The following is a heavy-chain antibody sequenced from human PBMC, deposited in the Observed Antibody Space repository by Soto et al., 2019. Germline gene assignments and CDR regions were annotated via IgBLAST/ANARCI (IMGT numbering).Heavy chain of an antibody. CDR3: ARVVIVRYYDSSGYYRTYYFDY. D-gene: IGHD3-22*01. CDR2: IYYSGST. Sequence: SETLSLTCTVSGGSISSYYWSWIRQPPGKGLEWIGYIYYSGSTNYNPSLKSRVTISVDTSKNQFSLKLSSVTAADTAVYYCARVVIVRYYDSSGYYRTYYFDYWGQGTLVTVSS. V-gene: IGHV4-59*01. CDR1: GGSISSYY. J-gene: IGHJ4*02.